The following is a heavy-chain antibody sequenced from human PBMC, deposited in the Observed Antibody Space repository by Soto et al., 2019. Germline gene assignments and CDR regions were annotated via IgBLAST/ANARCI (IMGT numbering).Heavy chain of an antibody. CDR2: ISWNSGSI. J-gene: IGHJ5*02. V-gene: IGHV3-9*01. CDR1: GFTFDDYA. Sequence: EVQLVESGGGLVQPGRSLRLSCAASGFTFDDYAMHWVRQAPGNGLECVSGISWNSGSIGYAYSVKGRITISRDNAKNSLYLQMNSLRAEDTALYYCAKDRSGYSYGQRGWFDPWGQGTLVTVSS. CDR3: AKDRSGYSYGQRGWFDP. D-gene: IGHD5-18*01.